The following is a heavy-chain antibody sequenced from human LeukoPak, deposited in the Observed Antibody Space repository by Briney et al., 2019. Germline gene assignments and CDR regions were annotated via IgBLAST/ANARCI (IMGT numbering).Heavy chain of an antibody. Sequence: GGSLRLSCAASGFTFISYAMTWVRQAPGKGLEWVSSLSGSGGSTYYADSVKGRFTISRDNSKNTLYLQMNSLRAEDTAVYLCAKIATAGYYSYSMDVWGKGTTVTVSS. J-gene: IGHJ6*03. V-gene: IGHV3-23*01. CDR2: LSGSGGST. CDR1: GFTFISYA. CDR3: AKIATAGYYSYSMDV. D-gene: IGHD6-13*01.